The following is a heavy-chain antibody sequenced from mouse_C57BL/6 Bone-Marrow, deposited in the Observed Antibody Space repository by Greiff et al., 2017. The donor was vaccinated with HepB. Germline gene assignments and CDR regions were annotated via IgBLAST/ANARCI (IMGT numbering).Heavy chain of an antibody. V-gene: IGHV1-55*01. J-gene: IGHJ2*01. D-gene: IGHD2-4*01. CDR1: GYTFTSYW. CDR2: IYPGSGST. CDR3: ARYYYDCEGGYYFDY. Sequence: QVQLKQPGAELVKPGASVKMSCKASGYTFTSYWITWVKQRPGQGLEWIGDIYPGSGSTNYNEKFKSKATLTVDTSSSTAYMQLSSLTSEDSAVYYCARYYYDCEGGYYFDYWGQVTTLTVSS.